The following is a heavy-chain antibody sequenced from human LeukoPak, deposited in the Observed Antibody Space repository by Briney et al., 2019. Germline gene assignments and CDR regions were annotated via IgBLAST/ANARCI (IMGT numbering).Heavy chain of an antibody. CDR3: ARDSGSSTSCYYY. V-gene: IGHV3-21*01. CDR2: ISSSSSYI. Sequence: GGSLRLSCAASGFTFSSYSMNWVRQAPGKGLEWVSSISSSSSYIYYADSVKGRFTISRDNAKNSLYLQMNSLRAEDTAVYYCARDSGSSTSCYYYWGQGTLVTVSS. J-gene: IGHJ4*02. CDR1: GFTFSSYS. D-gene: IGHD2-2*01.